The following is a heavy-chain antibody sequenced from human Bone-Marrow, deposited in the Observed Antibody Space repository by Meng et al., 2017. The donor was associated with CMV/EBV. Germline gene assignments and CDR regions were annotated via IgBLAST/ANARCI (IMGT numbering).Heavy chain of an antibody. CDR3: ARSKLFGGETYYFDY. CDR2: INHSGST. D-gene: IGHD3-10*01. J-gene: IGHJ4*02. V-gene: IGHV4-34*01. CDR1: GGSFSGYY. Sequence: GSLRLSCAVYGGSFSGYYWSWIRQPPGKGLEWIGEINHSGSTNYNPSLKSRVTISVDKSKNQFSLKLSSVTAADTAVYYCARSKLFGGETYYFDYWGQGTLVTVSS.